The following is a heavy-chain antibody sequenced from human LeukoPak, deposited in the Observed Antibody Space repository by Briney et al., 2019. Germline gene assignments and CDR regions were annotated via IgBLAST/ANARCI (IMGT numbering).Heavy chain of an antibody. CDR2: IYYSGNT. CDR3: ASLRTGDFDY. D-gene: IGHD3-10*01. V-gene: IGHV4-39*01. J-gene: IGHJ4*02. CDR1: GDSISTSNSY. Sequence: SETLCLTCTVSGDSISTSNSYWGWIRQPPGKGLEWIGSIYYSGNTYYNASLKSRVTISVDTSKNQFSLKLSSVTAADTAVYYCASLRTGDFDYWGQGTLVTVSS.